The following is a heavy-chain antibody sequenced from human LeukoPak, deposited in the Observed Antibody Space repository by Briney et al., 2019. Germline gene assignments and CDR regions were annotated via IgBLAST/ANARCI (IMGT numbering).Heavy chain of an antibody. D-gene: IGHD4-17*01. CDR2: INHSGST. CDR3: ARGRDTVTTFDS. Sequence: SETLSLTCAVYGGSFSGYYWSWIRQPPGKGLEWIGEINHSGSTNYKSSLKSRVTISVETSKNQFSLNLTSVTAADTAVYYCARGRDTVTTFDSWGQGTLVTVSS. J-gene: IGHJ4*02. V-gene: IGHV4-34*01. CDR1: GGSFSGYY.